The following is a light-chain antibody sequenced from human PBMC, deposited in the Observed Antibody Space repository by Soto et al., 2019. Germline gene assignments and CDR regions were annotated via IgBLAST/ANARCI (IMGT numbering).Light chain of an antibody. CDR3: QQYNSFPWT. Sequence: DIQMTQSPSTLSASVGDRVTITCRASQSISSSLAWYQQKPGKAPKVLIYKASSLESGVPSRFSGSGSGTEFTLTISSLQPDDFATYYCQQYNSFPWTFGQGTMVEIK. V-gene: IGKV1-5*03. J-gene: IGKJ1*01. CDR2: KAS. CDR1: QSISSS.